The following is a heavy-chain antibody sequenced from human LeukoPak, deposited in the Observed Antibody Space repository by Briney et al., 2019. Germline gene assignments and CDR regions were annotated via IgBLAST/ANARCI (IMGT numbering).Heavy chain of an antibody. CDR1: GGSISSYY. J-gene: IGHJ6*03. Sequence: SETLSLTCTVSGGSISSYYWSWIRQPPGKGLEWIGYIYYSGNTYYNPSLKSRVTISVDTSKNQFSLRLSSVTAADTAVYYCARVTGGNWNYYYYYMDVWGKGTTVTVSS. V-gene: IGHV4-59*12. CDR2: IYYSGNT. CDR3: ARVTGGNWNYYYYYMDV. D-gene: IGHD1-1*01.